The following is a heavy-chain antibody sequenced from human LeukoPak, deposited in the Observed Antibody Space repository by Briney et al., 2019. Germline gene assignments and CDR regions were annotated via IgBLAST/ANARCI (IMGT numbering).Heavy chain of an antibody. CDR1: GFIFSSYW. J-gene: IGHJ4*02. Sequence: GGSLRLSCAASGFIFSSYWMSWVRQAPGEGLEWVACIHQNGGTEYYVDSVKGRFAISRDNTKNSLYLQMNSLTIEDTAVYYCARDLSSRDAYWGQGTLVTVSS. CDR3: ARDLSSRDAY. CDR2: IHQNGGTE. D-gene: IGHD6-13*01. V-gene: IGHV3-7*03.